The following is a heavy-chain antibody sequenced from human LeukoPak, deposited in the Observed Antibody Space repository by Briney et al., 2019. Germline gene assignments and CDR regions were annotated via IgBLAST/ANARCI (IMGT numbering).Heavy chain of an antibody. D-gene: IGHD4-17*01. CDR3: ARCSPDYGDTSDF. CDR2: IKEDGSEK. V-gene: IGHV3-7*01. J-gene: IGHJ4*02. Sequence: GGSLRLSCAASGFTVGTNYMTWVRQAPGKGLEWVANIKEDGSEKYYVDSVKGRFTISRDNAENSLYLLMNSLRAEDTAVYYCARCSPDYGDTSDFWGQGTLVTVSS. CDR1: GFTVGTNY.